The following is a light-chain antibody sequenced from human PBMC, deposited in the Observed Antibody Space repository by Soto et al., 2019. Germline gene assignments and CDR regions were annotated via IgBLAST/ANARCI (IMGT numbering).Light chain of an antibody. CDR3: QQTYNPPWT. CDR2: GAS. CDR1: QTITRY. Sequence: DIRMTQSPSSLSASVGDRVTITCRASQTITRYLNWYQQKPGKAPNLLIYGASSLQSGVPSRFTGSGSGTDFTLAISSQQPEDFATYYCQQTYNPPWTFGLGTKVEIK. V-gene: IGKV1-39*01. J-gene: IGKJ1*01.